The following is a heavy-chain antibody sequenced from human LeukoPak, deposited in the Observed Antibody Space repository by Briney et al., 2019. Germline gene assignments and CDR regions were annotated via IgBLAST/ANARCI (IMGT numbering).Heavy chain of an antibody. V-gene: IGHV4-34*01. J-gene: IGHJ4*02. CDR3: ARGISSSSSFDY. D-gene: IGHD6-13*01. CDR2: INHSGST. CDR1: GGSFSGYY. Sequence: SETLSLTCAVYGGSFSGYYWSWIRQPPGKGLEWIGEINHSGSTNYNPSLKSRVTISVDTSKNQFSLKLSSVTAADTAVYYCARGISSSSSFDYWGQGALVTVSS.